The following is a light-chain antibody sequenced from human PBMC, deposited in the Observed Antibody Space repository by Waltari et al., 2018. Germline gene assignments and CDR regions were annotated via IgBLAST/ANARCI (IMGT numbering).Light chain of an antibody. CDR2: WAS. V-gene: IGKV4-1*01. CDR1: QRVLSSTNRNNY. CDR3: QQYYTTPCT. Sequence: DIVLTQPPSSLALLLVVMAVAGCPSRQRVLSSTNRNNYLAWYQQRPGQPPKLLFYWASTRVSGVPDRFDGSGSGTDFTLTISSLQAEDLAVYYCQQYYTTPCTFGQGTRLEIK. J-gene: IGKJ2*02.